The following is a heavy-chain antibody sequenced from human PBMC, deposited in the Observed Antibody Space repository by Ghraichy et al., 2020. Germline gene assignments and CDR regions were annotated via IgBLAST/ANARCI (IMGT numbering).Heavy chain of an antibody. CDR2: INHSGST. V-gene: IGHV4-34*01. CDR3: ARGVGISHDVIDY. CDR1: GGSFSGFY. Sequence: SETLSLTCAVYGGSFSGFYWSWIRQPPGKGLEWIGEINHSGSTNYNPSLKSRVTISADTSKNQFSLKLSSVTAADTAVYYCARGVGISHDVIDYWGQGTLVTVSS. D-gene: IGHD1-26*01. J-gene: IGHJ4*02.